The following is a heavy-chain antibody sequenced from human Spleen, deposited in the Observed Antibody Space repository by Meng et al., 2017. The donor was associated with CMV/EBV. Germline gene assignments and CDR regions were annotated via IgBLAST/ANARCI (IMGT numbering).Heavy chain of an antibody. Sequence: GESLKISCAASGFTFSSYWMHWVRQAPGKGLVWVSRVNTDGRSTVYADSVKGRFTISRDNAKNTLYLEMSSLRAEDTAVYYCARVRGGSGKYPSPREHGFEIWGQGTTVTVSS. V-gene: IGHV3-74*01. CDR1: GFTFSSYW. CDR3: ARVRGGSGKYPSPREHGFEI. J-gene: IGHJ3*02. CDR2: VNTDGRST. D-gene: IGHD1-26*01.